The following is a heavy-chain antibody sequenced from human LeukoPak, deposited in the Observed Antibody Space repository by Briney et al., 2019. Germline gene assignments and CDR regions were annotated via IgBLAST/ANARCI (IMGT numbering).Heavy chain of an antibody. Sequence: PSETLSLTCTVSGGSMSTYYWSWIRQPPGKGLELIGYMYDSGSTNYNPSLKSRVTISVDTSKNQFSLRLSAVTAADTAVYYCARITMVPMPYYAMDVWGQGTTVTVSS. CDR2: MYDSGST. D-gene: IGHD3-10*01. CDR3: ARITMVPMPYYAMDV. V-gene: IGHV4-59*01. CDR1: GGSMSTYY. J-gene: IGHJ6*02.